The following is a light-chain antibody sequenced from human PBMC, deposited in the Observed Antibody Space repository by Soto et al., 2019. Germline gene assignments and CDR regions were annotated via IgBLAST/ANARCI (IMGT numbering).Light chain of an antibody. Sequence: TQSPSSLSASVGDRVTVTCRARQGISSNLAWYQQKPGKAPKLLIYAASSLHSGAPPRFSGSGSGTDFTLTITSLQPEDFATYYCQQLNSYPSFTFGPGTKVDIK. CDR1: QGISSN. CDR2: AAS. V-gene: IGKV1-9*01. CDR3: QQLNSYPSFT. J-gene: IGKJ3*01.